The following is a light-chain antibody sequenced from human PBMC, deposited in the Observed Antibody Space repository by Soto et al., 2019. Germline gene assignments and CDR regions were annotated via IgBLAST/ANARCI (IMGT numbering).Light chain of an antibody. CDR3: HQYENWPQT. V-gene: IGKV3-15*01. Sequence: EIVLTQSPGTLSLSPGERSTLSFMSSQSVSGSYLAWCQQKPGQAPRLLIYRASTRATGIPARFSGSGSGTEFTLTISSLQSEDFALYYCHQYENWPQTFGQGTKVDIK. CDR2: RAS. CDR1: QSVSGSY. J-gene: IGKJ1*01.